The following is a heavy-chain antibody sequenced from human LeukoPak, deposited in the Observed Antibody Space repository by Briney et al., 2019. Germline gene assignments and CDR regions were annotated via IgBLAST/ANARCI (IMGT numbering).Heavy chain of an antibody. CDR3: ARGSGSGGRDWFDP. CDR2: MNSNSGNT. V-gene: IGHV1-8*01. Sequence: ASVKVSCKASGYTFTSHDINWVRQATGQELEWMGWMNSNSGNTGSAQKFQGRLTMTRDTSISTAYMELRSLTSDDTAVYYCARGSGSGGRDWFDPWGQGTLVTVSS. CDR1: GYTFTSHD. J-gene: IGHJ5*02. D-gene: IGHD1-26*01.